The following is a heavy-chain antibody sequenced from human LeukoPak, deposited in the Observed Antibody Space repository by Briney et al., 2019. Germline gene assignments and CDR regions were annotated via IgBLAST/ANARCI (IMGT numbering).Heavy chain of an antibody. V-gene: IGHV1-18*01. CDR1: GYTFTSYG. J-gene: IGHJ4*02. CDR3: ARVRLGELYYDY. Sequence: ASVKVSCKASGYTFTSYGISWVRQAPGQGLEWMGWISAYNGNTNYAQKLQGRVTMTTDTSTGTAYMELRSLRSDDTAVYYCARVRLGELYYDYWGQGTLVTVSS. CDR2: ISAYNGNT. D-gene: IGHD3-16*01.